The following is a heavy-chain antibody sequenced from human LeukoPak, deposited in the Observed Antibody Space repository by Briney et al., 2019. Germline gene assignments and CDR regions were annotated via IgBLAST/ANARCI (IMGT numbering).Heavy chain of an antibody. D-gene: IGHD3-3*01. V-gene: IGHV1-69*05. CDR1: GGTFSSYA. CDR2: IIPIFGTA. CDR3: ASAPLYYDFWSGYSGVYYFDY. J-gene: IGHJ4*02. Sequence: GASVKVSCTASGGTFSSYAISWVRQAPGQGLEWMGGIIPIFGTANYAQKFQGRVTITTDESTSTAYMELSSLRSEDTAVYYCASAPLYYDFWSGYSGVYYFDYWGQGTLVTVSS.